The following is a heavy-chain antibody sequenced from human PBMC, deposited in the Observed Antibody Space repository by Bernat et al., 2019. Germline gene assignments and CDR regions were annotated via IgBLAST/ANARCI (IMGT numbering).Heavy chain of an antibody. CDR1: GFTFSNAW. CDR3: TTSLITMIVRTDY. J-gene: IGHJ4*02. D-gene: IGHD3-22*01. V-gene: IGHV3-15*01. CDR2: IKSKTDGGTT. Sequence: EVQLVESGGGLVKPGGSLRLSCAASGFTFSNAWMSWVRQAPGKGLEWVGRIKSKTDGGTTDYAAPVKGRFTISRDDSKNTLYLQMNSLKTEDTAVYYCTTSLITMIVRTDYWGQGTLVTVSS.